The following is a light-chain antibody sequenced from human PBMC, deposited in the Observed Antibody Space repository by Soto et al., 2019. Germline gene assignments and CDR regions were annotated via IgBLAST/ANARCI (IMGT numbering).Light chain of an antibody. CDR1: QSVSSAY. J-gene: IGKJ5*01. Sequence: EIVLTQSPGTLSLSPGDRATLLCRASQSVSSAYVAWYQQKGGQTPRLLIYDASSRATGIPDRFSGSGSGTDFSLTISRLEPEDFAVYYCQQYGNSPITFGQGTRLEIK. V-gene: IGKV3-20*01. CDR2: DAS. CDR3: QQYGNSPIT.